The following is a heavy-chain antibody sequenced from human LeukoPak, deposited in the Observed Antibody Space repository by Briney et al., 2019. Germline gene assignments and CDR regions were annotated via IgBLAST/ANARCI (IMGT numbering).Heavy chain of an antibody. V-gene: IGHV3-33*01. CDR1: GFTFSDYG. CDR2: IWYDGGNK. CDR3: AREESAGYSYGY. J-gene: IGHJ4*02. D-gene: IGHD5-18*01. Sequence: GRSLRLSCAASGFTFSDYGMHWVRQAPGKGLEWVAVIWYDGGNKYYADSVKGRFTISRDNSKNTLYLQVNSLRAEDTAVYYCAREESAGYSYGYWGQGTLVTVSS.